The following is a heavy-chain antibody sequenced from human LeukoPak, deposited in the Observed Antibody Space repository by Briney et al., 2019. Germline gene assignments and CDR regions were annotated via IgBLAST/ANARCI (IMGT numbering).Heavy chain of an antibody. CDR1: GDSISNYY. D-gene: IGHD6-13*01. CDR3: ARDAGSRTWYSPFDY. CDR2: VYYRGNT. Sequence: SETLSLTCTVSGDSISNYYWSWIRQPPGKGLEWIGYVYYRGNTNYNPPLKSRVTISVDTSKNQFSLKLTSVTAADTAVYFCARDAGSRTWYSPFDYWGRGALVTVSS. J-gene: IGHJ4*02. V-gene: IGHV4-59*12.